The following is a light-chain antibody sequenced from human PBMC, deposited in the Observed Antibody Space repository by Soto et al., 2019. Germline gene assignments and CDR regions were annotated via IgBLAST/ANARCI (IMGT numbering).Light chain of an antibody. CDR2: DDF. V-gene: IGLV1-40*01. CDR3: QSYDSSLSGFV. CDR1: SSNIGSGYD. J-gene: IGLJ1*01. Sequence: QAVVTQPPSVSGAPGQGVTISCTGSSSNIGSGYDVHWYQQLPGTAPKLLIYDDFNRPSGVPDRFSGSKSGTSASLAITGLQAEDETDYYCQSYDSSLSGFVFGTGTKVTVL.